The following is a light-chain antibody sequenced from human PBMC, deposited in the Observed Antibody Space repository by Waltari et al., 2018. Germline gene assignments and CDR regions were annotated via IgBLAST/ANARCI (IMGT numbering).Light chain of an antibody. Sequence: EIVLTQSPGTLSLSPGERATLSCRASQSVGRSLVWYQQKPGQAPRLVIYNTSTRATGIPDRFSGSGSGTDFSLTISRLEPEDFAVYYCQHNVCLPVTFGQGTKVEIK. CDR1: QSVGRS. J-gene: IGKJ1*01. CDR3: QHNVCLPVT. CDR2: NTS. V-gene: IGKV3-20*01.